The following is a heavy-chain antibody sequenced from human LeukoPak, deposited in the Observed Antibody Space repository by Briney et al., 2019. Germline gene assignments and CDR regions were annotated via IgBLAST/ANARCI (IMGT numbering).Heavy chain of an antibody. CDR3: ARGEDYYDSSGYYALCY. V-gene: IGHV1-69*02. CDR1: GGTFSSYT. D-gene: IGHD3-22*01. Sequence: ASVKVSCKASGGTFSSYTISWVRQAPGQGLEWMGRIIPILGIANYAQKFQGRVTITADKSTSTAYMELSSLRSEDTAVYYCARGEDYYDSSGYYALCYWGQGTLVTVSS. CDR2: IIPILGIA. J-gene: IGHJ4*02.